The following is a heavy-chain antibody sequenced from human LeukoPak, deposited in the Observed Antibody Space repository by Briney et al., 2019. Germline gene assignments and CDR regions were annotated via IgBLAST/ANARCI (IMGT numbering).Heavy chain of an antibody. J-gene: IGHJ6*03. CDR3: ARQVGSYYYYYMDV. CDR1: GGSISSSSYY. D-gene: IGHD3-10*01. CDR2: IYYSGST. Sequence: SETPSLTCTVSGGSISSSSYYWGWIRQPPGKGLEWIGSIYYSGSTYYNPSLKSRVTISADTSKNQFSLKLSSVTAADTAVYYCARQVGSYYYYYMDVWGKGTTVTVSS. V-gene: IGHV4-39*01.